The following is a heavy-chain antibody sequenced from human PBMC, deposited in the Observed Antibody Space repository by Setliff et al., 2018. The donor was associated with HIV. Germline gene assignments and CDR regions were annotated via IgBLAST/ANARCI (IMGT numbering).Heavy chain of an antibody. CDR3: ARDRYTWNYGENYMDV. CDR2: INHSGST. D-gene: IGHD1-7*01. Sequence: PSETLSLTCAVYGGSFSGYYWSWIRQPPGKGLEWIGEINHSGSTNYNPSLKSRVTISVDTSKNQFSLKLSSVTAADTAVYYCARDRYTWNYGENYMDVWGKGTTVTVSS. V-gene: IGHV4-34*01. CDR1: GGSFSGYY. J-gene: IGHJ6*03.